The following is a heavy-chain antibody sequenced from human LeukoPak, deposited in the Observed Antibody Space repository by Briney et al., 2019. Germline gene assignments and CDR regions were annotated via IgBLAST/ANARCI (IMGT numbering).Heavy chain of an antibody. Sequence: GASVKVSCKASGYTFTSYAMHWVRQAPGQRLEWMGWINAGNGNTKYSQKSQGRVTITRDTSASTAYMELSSLRSEDTAVYYCARDSYYDILTGYPYFDYWGQGTLVTVSS. CDR2: INAGNGNT. J-gene: IGHJ4*02. V-gene: IGHV1-3*01. CDR1: GYTFTSYA. CDR3: ARDSYYDILTGYPYFDY. D-gene: IGHD3-9*01.